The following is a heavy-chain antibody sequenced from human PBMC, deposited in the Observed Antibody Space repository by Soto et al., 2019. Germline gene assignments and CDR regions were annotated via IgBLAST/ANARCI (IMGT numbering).Heavy chain of an antibody. D-gene: IGHD7-27*01. CDR1: GGSISSSSYY. CDR3: ATPQNWGSMVRPFDY. CDR2: IYYSGST. Sequence: PSETLSLTCTVSGGSISSSSYYWGWIRQPPGKGLEWIGSIYYSGSTYYNPSLKSRVTISVDTSKNQFSLKLSSVTAADTAVYYCATPQNWGSMVRPFDYWGQGTLVTVSS. V-gene: IGHV4-39*01. J-gene: IGHJ4*02.